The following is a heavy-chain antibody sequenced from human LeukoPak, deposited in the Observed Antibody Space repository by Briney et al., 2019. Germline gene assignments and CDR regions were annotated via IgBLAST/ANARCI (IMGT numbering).Heavy chain of an antibody. Sequence: SETLSLTCSVSGGSISSSSYYWGWIRQPPGKGLEWIGSIYYSWSTYYNPSLKSRVTISVDTSKNQFSLKLSSVTAADTAVYYCARHPHYYGSGSYPWYYYYMDVWGEGTTVSISS. V-gene: IGHV4-39*01. CDR2: IYYSWST. CDR3: ARHPHYYGSGSYPWYYYYMDV. J-gene: IGHJ6*03. CDR1: GGSISSSSYY. D-gene: IGHD3-10*01.